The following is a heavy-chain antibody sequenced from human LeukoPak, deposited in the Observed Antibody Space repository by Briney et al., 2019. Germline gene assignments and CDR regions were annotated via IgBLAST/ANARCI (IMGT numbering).Heavy chain of an antibody. CDR1: GDSLSSNSAA. D-gene: IGHD6-13*01. Sequence: KLSQTLSLTCAISGDSLSSNSAAWHWIRQSPSRGLEWLGRTYYKSQWHNEYAPSVKSRITITPDTAKNQFSLQMNSVTPEDTAVYYCTRVRYSNLFYFYHTDVWSKGTTVTV. CDR3: TRVRYSNLFYFYHTDV. V-gene: IGHV6-1*01. CDR2: TYYKSQWHN. J-gene: IGHJ6*03.